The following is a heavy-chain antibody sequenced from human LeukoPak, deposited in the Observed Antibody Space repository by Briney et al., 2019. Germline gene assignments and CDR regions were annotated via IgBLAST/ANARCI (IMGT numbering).Heavy chain of an antibody. Sequence: SETLSLTCTVSGYSISSGNYWGWIRQPPGKGLEWIGNIYHSGTTYYNPSLKSRVTISVDTSNNQFSLKLSFVTAADTAMYYCARGYGGNVDYWGQGTLVTVSS. D-gene: IGHD4-23*01. CDR1: GYSISSGNY. V-gene: IGHV4-38-2*02. J-gene: IGHJ4*02. CDR3: ARGYGGNVDY. CDR2: IYHSGTT.